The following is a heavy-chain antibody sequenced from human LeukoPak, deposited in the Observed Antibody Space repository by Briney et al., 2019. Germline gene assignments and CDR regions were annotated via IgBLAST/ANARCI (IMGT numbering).Heavy chain of an antibody. CDR1: GGSISSSSYY. D-gene: IGHD1-1*01. J-gene: IGHJ3*02. Sequence: SETLSLTCTVSGGSISSSSYYWGCIRQPPGKGLEWIGSIYYSGSTKYNPSLKSRVTISGDTSKNQLSLKLSSVTAADTAVYHCVRLQPNTGEWAFDIWGQGTMVSVSS. CDR3: VRLQPNTGEWAFDI. V-gene: IGHV4-39*07. CDR2: IYYSGST.